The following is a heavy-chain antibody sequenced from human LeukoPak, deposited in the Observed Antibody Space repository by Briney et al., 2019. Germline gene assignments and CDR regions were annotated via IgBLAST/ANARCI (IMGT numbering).Heavy chain of an antibody. CDR1: GYTFTGYY. D-gene: IGHD2-15*01. CDR2: INSNNGVP. Sequence: ASVKVSCKASGYTFTGYYIHWVRLAPGQGLAWMGRINSNNGVPNYAQRFQGRVTMTRDTSISTAYMELSGLTSDDTAVYYCARRFCTGGSCYPDYWGQGTLVTVTS. V-gene: IGHV1-2*02. J-gene: IGHJ4*02. CDR3: ARRFCTGGSCYPDY.